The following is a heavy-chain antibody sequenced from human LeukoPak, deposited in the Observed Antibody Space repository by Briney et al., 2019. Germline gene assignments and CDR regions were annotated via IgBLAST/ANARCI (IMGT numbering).Heavy chain of an antibody. CDR3: ARGGFLWFGESYFDY. Sequence: SETLSLTCAVSGGSISSSNWWSWVRQPPGKGLEWIVEIYHSGSTNFNPSLKSRVTISVDKSKNQFSLKLSSVTAADTAVYYCARGGFLWFGESYFDYWGQGTLVTVSS. CDR2: IYHSGST. J-gene: IGHJ4*02. CDR1: GGSISSSNW. V-gene: IGHV4-4*02. D-gene: IGHD3-10*01.